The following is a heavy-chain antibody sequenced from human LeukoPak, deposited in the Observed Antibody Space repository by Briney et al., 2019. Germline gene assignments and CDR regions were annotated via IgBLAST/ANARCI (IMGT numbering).Heavy chain of an antibody. CDR2: INPNSGGT. CDR3: ARDRFGAAGTPRFLARLPDY. D-gene: IGHD1-7*01. V-gene: IGHV1-2*02. J-gene: IGHJ4*02. Sequence: ASVKVSCKASGYTFTGYYMHWVRQAPGQGLEWMGWINPNSGGTNYAQKFQGRVTMTRDTSISTAYMELSRLRSDDTAVYYCARDRFGAAGTPRFLARLPDYWGQGTLVTVSS. CDR1: GYTFTGYY.